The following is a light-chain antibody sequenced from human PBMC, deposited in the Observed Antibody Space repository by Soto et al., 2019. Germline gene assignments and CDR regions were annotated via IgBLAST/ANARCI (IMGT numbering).Light chain of an antibody. Sequence: QSVLTQPASVSGAPGQAITISCTGTSSDVGGFNCVSWYQQHPGKAPKLMIYDVTNRPSGVSYRFSGSKSGNTASLTISGLQAEDEADYYCNSYTSSSTYVFGTGTKVTVL. J-gene: IGLJ1*01. CDR1: SSDVGGFNC. CDR3: NSYTSSSTYV. CDR2: DVT. V-gene: IGLV2-14*03.